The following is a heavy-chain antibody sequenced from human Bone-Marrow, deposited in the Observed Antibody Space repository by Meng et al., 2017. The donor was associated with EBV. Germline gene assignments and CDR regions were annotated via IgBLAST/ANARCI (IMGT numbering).Heavy chain of an antibody. Sequence: QVQLVQSVPEGKKAGSSVMVSCKTSGGTFRSDAISWVRQAPGQGLVWMGGLIPMTGVAHYAQKFQDRVSIIADESTSTHYLELSSLRSEDTAIYFCASESGRGFTPDYWGQGTLVTVSS. J-gene: IGHJ4*02. V-gene: IGHV1-69*01. CDR3: ASESGRGFTPDY. CDR1: GGTFRSDA. D-gene: IGHD3-10*01. CDR2: LIPMTGVA.